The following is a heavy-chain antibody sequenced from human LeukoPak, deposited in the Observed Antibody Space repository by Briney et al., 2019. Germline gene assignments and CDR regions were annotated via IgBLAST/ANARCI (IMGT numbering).Heavy chain of an antibody. CDR1: GFTFSSYG. J-gene: IGHJ4*02. CDR2: ISGSGGST. D-gene: IGHD3-9*01. Sequence: GGSLRLSCAASGFTFSSYGMSWVRQAPGKGLEWVSAISGSGGSTYYADSVKGRFTISRDNSKNTLYLQMNSLRAEGTAVYYCAKESGYDILTGYYILTYFDYWGQGTLVTVSS. V-gene: IGHV3-23*01. CDR3: AKESGYDILTGYYILTYFDY.